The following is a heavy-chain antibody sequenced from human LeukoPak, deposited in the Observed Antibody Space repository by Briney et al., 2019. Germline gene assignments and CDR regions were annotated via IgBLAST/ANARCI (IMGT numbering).Heavy chain of an antibody. Sequence: SETLSLTCTVSGGSISSSNYYWGWIRQPPGKGLEWIWSMSYSGNTHYNPSLKSRVTISVDTSKNQFSLKLSSMTATDTAVYHCARGTHYYDSGGYGYFDYWGQGTLVTVSS. CDR3: ARGTHYYDSGGYGYFDY. CDR2: MSYSGNT. V-gene: IGHV4-39*01. CDR1: GGSISSSNYY. J-gene: IGHJ4*02. D-gene: IGHD3-22*01.